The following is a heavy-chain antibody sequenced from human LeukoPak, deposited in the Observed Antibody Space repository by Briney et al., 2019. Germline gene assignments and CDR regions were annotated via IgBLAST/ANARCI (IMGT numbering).Heavy chain of an antibody. J-gene: IGHJ2*01. D-gene: IGHD5-18*01. CDR1: GGSISSYY. CDR3: ARRITAMDDYWYFDL. Sequence: SETLSLTCSVPGGSISSYYWGWIRQPPGKGLEWLGYIFYSGSTGYNPSLKSRVTMSVDTSQNQLSLKLRSVNAADTAVYFCARRITAMDDYWYFDLWGRGTLVTVAS. V-gene: IGHV4-59*08. CDR2: IFYSGST.